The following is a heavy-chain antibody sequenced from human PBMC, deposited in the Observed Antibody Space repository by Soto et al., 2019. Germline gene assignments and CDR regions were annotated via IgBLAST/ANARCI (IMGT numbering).Heavy chain of an antibody. CDR3: ARDSYPRAYFFDY. CDR2: ISGHNGKT. Sequence: QVQLVQSGGEVKKPGASVKVSCKASGYTFINHGISWVRQAPGQGLEWMGWISGHNGKTNYAQKFQGRVTMTTDTSTSTAFMELRILRSDDTAVYYCARDSYPRAYFFDYWGQGTLVSVSS. D-gene: IGHD3-10*01. J-gene: IGHJ4*02. CDR1: GYTFINHG. V-gene: IGHV1-18*04.